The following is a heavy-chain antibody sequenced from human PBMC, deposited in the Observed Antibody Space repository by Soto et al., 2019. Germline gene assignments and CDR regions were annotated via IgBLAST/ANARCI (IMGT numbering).Heavy chain of an antibody. CDR2: ISYDGSNK. D-gene: IGHD3-22*01. J-gene: IGHJ4*02. V-gene: IGHV3-30-3*01. CDR1: GFTFSSYA. CDR3: ARGYDSSGYYRPFDY. Sequence: QVQLVESGGGVVQPGRSLRLSCAASGFTFSSYAMHWVRQAPGKGLEWVAVISYDGSNKYYADSVKGRFTISRDNSKNTLYLQMNSLRAEDTAVYYCARGYDSSGYYRPFDYWGQGTLVTVSS.